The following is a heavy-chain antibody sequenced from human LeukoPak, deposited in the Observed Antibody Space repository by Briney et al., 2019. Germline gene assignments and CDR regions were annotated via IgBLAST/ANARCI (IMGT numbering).Heavy chain of an antibody. V-gene: IGHV4-34*01. CDR2: INHSGST. J-gene: IGHJ4*02. D-gene: IGHD3-3*01. Sequence: SETLSLTCAVYGGSFSGYYWSWIPQPPGKGLEWIGEINHSGSTNYNPSLKSRVTISVDTSKNQFSLKLSSVTAADTAVYYCARGLSPRITIFGYWGQGTLVTVSS. CDR3: ARGLSPRITIFGY. CDR1: GGSFSGYY.